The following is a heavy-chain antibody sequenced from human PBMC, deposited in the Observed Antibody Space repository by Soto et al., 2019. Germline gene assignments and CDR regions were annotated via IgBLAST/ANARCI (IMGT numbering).Heavy chain of an antibody. J-gene: IGHJ4*02. Sequence: GGSLRLSCAASGFTFSSYAMSRVRQAPGKGVEWVSAISGSGGSTYYAASVKGRFTISRDNSKNTLYLQMNSLRAEDTAVYYCAKERYYDSSGYYFPYWGQGTLVTVSS. V-gene: IGHV3-23*01. CDR2: ISGSGGST. D-gene: IGHD3-22*01. CDR1: GFTFSSYA. CDR3: AKERYYDSSGYYFPY.